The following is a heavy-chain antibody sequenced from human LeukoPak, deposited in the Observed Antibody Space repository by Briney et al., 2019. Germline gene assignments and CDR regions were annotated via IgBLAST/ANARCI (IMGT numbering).Heavy chain of an antibody. J-gene: IGHJ4*02. CDR2: IYYTGGT. CDR3: ARVRDGPSGTHFDF. V-gene: IGHV4-59*01. CDR1: GDSTNAYY. D-gene: IGHD3-10*01. Sequence: SETLSLTCTVSGDSTNAYYWGWIRQSPGKGLQYIGYIYYTGGTHYSPSLHSRVTMSIDTSKNQFSLKLHSVSAADPAMYYCARVRDGPSGTHFDFWGQGTLVTVSS.